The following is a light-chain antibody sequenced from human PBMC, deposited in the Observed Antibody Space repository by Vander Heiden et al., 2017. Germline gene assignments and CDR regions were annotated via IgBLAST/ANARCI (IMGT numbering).Light chain of an antibody. V-gene: IGKV4-1*01. J-gene: IGKJ2*01. CDR2: WAS. Sequence: DIVMNQSPDSLAVYLGERATINCKSSQSILYSSNNKNYLAWYQQKPGQPPKLLIYWASTRESGVPDRFSGSGSGTDFTLTISSLQAGDVAVYYCQQDDSTPYTFGQGTKMEIK. CDR3: QQDDSTPYT. CDR1: QSILYSSNNKNY.